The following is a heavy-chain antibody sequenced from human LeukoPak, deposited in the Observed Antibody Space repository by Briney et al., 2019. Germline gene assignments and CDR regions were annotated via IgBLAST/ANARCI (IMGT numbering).Heavy chain of an antibody. CDR2: IYTSEST. Sequence: SETLSLTCTVSGDSISSGDYYWSWIRQPAGKGLEWIGHIYTSESTNYNPSLKSRVTMSVDTSKNQFSLKLTSVTAADTAVYYCARGLYGDSGYWGQGTLVTVSS. J-gene: IGHJ4*02. D-gene: IGHD4-17*01. CDR1: GDSISSGDYY. V-gene: IGHV4-61*09. CDR3: ARGLYGDSGY.